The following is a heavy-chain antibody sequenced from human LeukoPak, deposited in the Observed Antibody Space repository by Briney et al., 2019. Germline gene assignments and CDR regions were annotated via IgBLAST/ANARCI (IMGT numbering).Heavy chain of an antibody. D-gene: IGHD2-21*01. CDR1: GVSIRSSNSY. CDR2: IYYSGST. CDR3: ARYLHISAPFV. J-gene: IGHJ4*02. V-gene: IGHV4-39*01. Sequence: PSETLSLTCTVSGVSIRSSNSYWGWIRQPPGKGLEWIGSIYYSGSTYYNPSLKSRVTISVDTSKNQFSLKLSSVTAADTAVYYCARYLHISAPFVWGQGTLVTVSS.